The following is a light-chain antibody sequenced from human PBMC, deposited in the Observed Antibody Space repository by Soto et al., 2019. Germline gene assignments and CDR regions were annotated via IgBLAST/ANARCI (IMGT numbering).Light chain of an antibody. CDR2: SNN. J-gene: IGLJ2*01. Sequence: QLVLTQPPSVSGAPGQRVTISCTGTSSNIGAGFDVHWYQQLPGTAPRVLIYSNNNRPSGVPDRFSGSKSGTSASLAITGLQAEDEADYYCQSYDSSLSVVFGGGTKVTVL. CDR3: QSYDSSLSVV. CDR1: SSNIGAGFD. V-gene: IGLV1-40*01.